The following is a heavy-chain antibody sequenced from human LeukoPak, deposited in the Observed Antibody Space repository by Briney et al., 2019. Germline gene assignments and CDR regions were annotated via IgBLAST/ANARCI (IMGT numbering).Heavy chain of an antibody. V-gene: IGHV1-8*01. CDR1: GYTFTSYD. Sequence: ASVKVSCKASGYTFTSYDINWVRQATGQGLECMGWKNPNSGNTGYAQKFQGRVTMTRNTSISTAYMELSSLRSEDTAVYYCARYCGGDCYSHYYYGMDVWGQGTTVTVSS. D-gene: IGHD2-21*02. CDR3: ARYCGGDCYSHYYYGMDV. CDR2: KNPNSGNT. J-gene: IGHJ6*02.